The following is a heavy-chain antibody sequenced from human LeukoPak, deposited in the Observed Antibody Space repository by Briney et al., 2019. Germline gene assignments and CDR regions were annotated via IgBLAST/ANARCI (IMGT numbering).Heavy chain of an antibody. CDR2: VSGSGGST. V-gene: IGHV3-23*01. CDR1: GFTFGSYA. D-gene: IGHD3-22*01. Sequence: PGGSLRLSCAASGFTFGSYALSWVRQAPGKGLEWVSAVSGSGGSTYYTDSVKGRFTISRDNSKNTLYLQMNSLRAEDTAVYYCARPSYYDSSGLFHYWGQGTLVTVSS. CDR3: ARPSYYDSSGLFHY. J-gene: IGHJ4*02.